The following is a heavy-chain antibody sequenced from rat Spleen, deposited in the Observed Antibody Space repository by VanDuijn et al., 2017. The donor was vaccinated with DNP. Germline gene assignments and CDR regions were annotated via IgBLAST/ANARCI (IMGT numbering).Heavy chain of an antibody. V-gene: IGHV5-25*01. J-gene: IGHJ3*01. CDR2: ISHSDDTT. CDR3: ARPRTSNWFAY. CDR1: GFSFRNYY. D-gene: IGHD2-5*01. Sequence: EVQLVESGGGLVEPGRSLKLSCVASGFSFRNYYMAWVRQTPTRGLEWVAIISHSDDTTYYPDSVRGRFTISRDNAKSTLYLQMDSLRSEDTATYYCARPRTSNWFAYWGQGALVTVSS.